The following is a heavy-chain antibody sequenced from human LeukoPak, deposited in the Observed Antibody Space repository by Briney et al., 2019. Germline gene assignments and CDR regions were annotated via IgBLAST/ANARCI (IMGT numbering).Heavy chain of an antibody. CDR1: GFTFSGYW. Sequence: PGGSLRLSCAASGFTFSGYWMHWVRQAPEKGLVWVSRIKNDGSSTSYADSVRGRFTVSRDNTKNTLYLQMNSLRAEDTAVYYCARSHSSSWLADGYNWFDPWGQGTLVTVSS. J-gene: IGHJ5*02. V-gene: IGHV3-74*01. D-gene: IGHD6-13*01. CDR3: ARSHSSSWLADGYNWFDP. CDR2: IKNDGSST.